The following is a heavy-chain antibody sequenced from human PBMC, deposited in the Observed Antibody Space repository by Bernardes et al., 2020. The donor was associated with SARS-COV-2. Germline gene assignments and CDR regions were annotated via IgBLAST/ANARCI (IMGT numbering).Heavy chain of an antibody. CDR2: LNHSGST. CDR1: GGSFSGSY. Sequence: SETLSLTRAVYGGSFSGSYWRWIRQHPVPGLAWIGELNHSGSTNYNPSLKSRVTISVDTSKNQFSLKLSSVTAADTAVYYCASLPRRQLERRRGVDYLGPGTLVTGSA. V-gene: IGHV4-34*01. J-gene: IGHJ4*02. D-gene: IGHD1-1*01. CDR3: ASLPRRQLERRRGVDY.